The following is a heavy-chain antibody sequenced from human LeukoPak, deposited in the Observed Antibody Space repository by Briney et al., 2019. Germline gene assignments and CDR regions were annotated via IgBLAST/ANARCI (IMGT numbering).Heavy chain of an antibody. CDR1: GFAFSGSA. Sequence: PGGSLRLSCAASGFAFSGSAMHWVRQASGKGLEWVGRIRSKANSYATAYAASVKGRFTISRDDSKNTAYLQMNSLKTEDTAVYYCTTTPYCTNGVCVDYWGQGTLVTVSS. CDR3: TTTPYCTNGVCVDY. CDR2: IRSKANSYAT. J-gene: IGHJ4*02. V-gene: IGHV3-73*01. D-gene: IGHD2-8*01.